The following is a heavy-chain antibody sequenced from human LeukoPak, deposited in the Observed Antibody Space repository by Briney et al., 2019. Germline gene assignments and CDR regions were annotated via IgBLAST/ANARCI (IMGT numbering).Heavy chain of an antibody. J-gene: IGHJ5*02. CDR1: GYTFSNYG. D-gene: IGHD3-10*01. Sequence: ASVKVSCKASGYTFSNYGISWVRQAPGQGLEWMGWISAYNGNTDYAQKLQGRVTMTTDTSTSTAYMELRSLRSDDTAVYYCARDGITMVREFFNWFDPWGQGTLVTVSS. CDR2: ISAYNGNT. CDR3: ARDGITMVREFFNWFDP. V-gene: IGHV1-18*01.